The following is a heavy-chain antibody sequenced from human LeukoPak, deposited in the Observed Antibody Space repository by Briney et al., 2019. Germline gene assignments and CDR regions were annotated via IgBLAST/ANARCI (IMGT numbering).Heavy chain of an antibody. Sequence: GGSLRLSCAASGFTVSTNYMTWVRRAPGKGLKWFYSISSSSSYIYYADSVKGRFTISRDNAKNSLYLQMNSLRAEDTAVYYCARGEDYDSSGYYYGSWGQGTLVTVSS. V-gene: IGHV3-21*01. D-gene: IGHD3-22*01. CDR3: ARGEDYDSSGYYYGS. CDR1: GFTVSTNY. CDR2: ISSSSSYI. J-gene: IGHJ4*02.